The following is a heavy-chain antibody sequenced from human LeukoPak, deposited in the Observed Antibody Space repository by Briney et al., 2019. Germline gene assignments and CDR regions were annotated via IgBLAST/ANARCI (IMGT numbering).Heavy chain of an antibody. Sequence: KTSETPSLTCAVYGGSFSGYYWSWIRQPPGKGLEWIGEINHSGSTNYNPSLKSRVTISVDTSKNQFSLKLSSVTAADTAVYYCARGPTSRYCSGGSCYVAAFDIWGQGTMVTVSS. J-gene: IGHJ3*02. D-gene: IGHD2-15*01. CDR1: GGSFSGYY. CDR3: ARGPTSRYCSGGSCYVAAFDI. CDR2: INHSGST. V-gene: IGHV4-34*01.